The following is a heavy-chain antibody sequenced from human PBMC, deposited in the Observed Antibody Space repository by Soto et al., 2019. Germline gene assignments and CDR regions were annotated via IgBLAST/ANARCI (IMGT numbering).Heavy chain of an antibody. CDR3: ARLGYCSGGSCFYGMDV. J-gene: IGHJ6*02. V-gene: IGHV3-74*03. D-gene: IGHD2-15*01. CDR2: INTDGSVA. CDR1: GLTFRSYW. Sequence: GGSLRLSCAASGLTFRSYWMHWVRQAPGKGLVWVSRINTDGSVAMYVDSVKGRFTISRDNAKNSLYLQMNSLRAEDTTIYYCARLGYCSGGSCFYGMDVWGQGTTVTVSS.